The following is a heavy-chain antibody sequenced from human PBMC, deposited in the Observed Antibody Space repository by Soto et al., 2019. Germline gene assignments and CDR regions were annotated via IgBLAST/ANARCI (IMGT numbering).Heavy chain of an antibody. Sequence: SQTLSLTCVISGDSVSSNSAAWNWIRQSPSRGLEWLGRTYYRSRWYNDYAVSVRSRITVNAGTSKNQFSLHLNSVTPEDTAVYYCAGTSSLQRYFMDVWDKGSTVIVSS. CDR1: GDSVSSNSAA. D-gene: IGHD1-7*01. CDR2: TYYRSRWYN. V-gene: IGHV6-1*01. J-gene: IGHJ6*03. CDR3: AGTSSLQRYFMDV.